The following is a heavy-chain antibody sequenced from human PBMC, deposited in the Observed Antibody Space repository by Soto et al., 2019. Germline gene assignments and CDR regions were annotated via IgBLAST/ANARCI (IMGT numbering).Heavy chain of an antibody. CDR2: LYYSGST. V-gene: IGHV4-39*01. CDR1: GGSISSSSYY. CDR3: ARHPDMYGSGWTFDL. D-gene: IGHD6-19*01. Sequence: QLQLQESGPGLVKPSETLSLTCTVSGGSISSSSYYWGWIRQPPGKGREWIGSLYYSGSTYYNPSLKSRVPISVDTSKNQFPLKLSSVPAADTGVYYCARHPDMYGSGWTFDLWGRGTLVTVSS. J-gene: IGHJ2*01.